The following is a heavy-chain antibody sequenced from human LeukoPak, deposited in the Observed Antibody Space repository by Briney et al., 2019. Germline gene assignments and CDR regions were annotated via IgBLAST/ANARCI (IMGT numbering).Heavy chain of an antibody. Sequence: GGSLRLSCAASGFTFSSYSMNWVRQAPGKGLEWVSSISSSSSYIYYADSVKGRFTISRDNAKNTLYLQMNSLRAEDTAVYYCAKDFGIRSYYFDYWGQGTLVTVSS. J-gene: IGHJ4*02. CDR3: AKDFGIRSYYFDY. D-gene: IGHD3-10*01. CDR2: ISSSSSYI. CDR1: GFTFSSYS. V-gene: IGHV3-21*04.